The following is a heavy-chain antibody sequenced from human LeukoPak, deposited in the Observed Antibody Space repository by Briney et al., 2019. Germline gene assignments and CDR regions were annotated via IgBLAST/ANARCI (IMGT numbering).Heavy chain of an antibody. D-gene: IGHD3-9*01. CDR2: ITWISSDV. CDR3: VKDFSAGLTGTPFDY. Sequence: GGSLRLSCADSGFSFYDYAMHGVRHAPGKGLEWVSGITWISSDVDYADSVKGRFTISRDNAKSSLYLQMDSLRAEDTALYYCVKDFSAGLTGTPFDYWGQGTLVTVSS. J-gene: IGHJ4*02. V-gene: IGHV3-9*01. CDR1: GFSFYDYA.